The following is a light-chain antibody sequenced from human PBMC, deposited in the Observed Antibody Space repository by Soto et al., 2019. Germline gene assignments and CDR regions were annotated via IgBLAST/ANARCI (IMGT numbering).Light chain of an antibody. CDR1: SSNIGSNT. CDR3: AAWDDSLNGHVV. J-gene: IGLJ2*01. CDR2: SNN. Sequence: QSVLTQPPSAYGTPGQRVPISCSGSSSNIGSNTVNWYQQLPGTAPKLLIYSNNQRPSGVPDRFSGSKSGTSASLAISGLQSEYEADYYCAAWDDSLNGHVVFGGGTKLTVL. V-gene: IGLV1-44*01.